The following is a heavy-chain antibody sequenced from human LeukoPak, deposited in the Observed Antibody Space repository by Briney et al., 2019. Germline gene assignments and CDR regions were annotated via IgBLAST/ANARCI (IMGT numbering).Heavy chain of an antibody. V-gene: IGHV3-7*01. Sequence: GGSLRLSCGASGFTFSKFAMTWVRQAPGKGLEWVADIEQDGGEKYYVDSVKGRFTISRDNAKNSLYLQMSSLRAEDTAVYYCTRTARSYSYDFWSGYSADWGQGTLVTVSS. D-gene: IGHD3-3*01. J-gene: IGHJ4*02. CDR1: GFTFSKFA. CDR2: IEQDGGEK. CDR3: TRTARSYSYDFWSGYSAD.